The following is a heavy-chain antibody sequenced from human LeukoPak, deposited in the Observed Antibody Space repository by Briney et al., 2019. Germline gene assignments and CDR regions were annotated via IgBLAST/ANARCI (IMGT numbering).Heavy chain of an antibody. CDR3: AREPHTTGWNGDL. CDR1: GASISSYT. CDR2: IYSSGTT. Sequence: SETLSLTCTVSGASISSYTWSWTRQPAGMGLEWIGRIYSSGTTNYNPSFESRVTMSVDTSKNQFSLKVYSVTAADTAVYYCAREPHTTGWNGDLWGQGALVTASS. J-gene: IGHJ5*02. D-gene: IGHD1-1*01. V-gene: IGHV4-4*07.